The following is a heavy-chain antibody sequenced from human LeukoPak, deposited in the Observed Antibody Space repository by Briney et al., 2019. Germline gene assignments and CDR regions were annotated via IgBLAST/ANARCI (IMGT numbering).Heavy chain of an antibody. CDR3: AKEGPADSTVANARREGNYFDY. J-gene: IGHJ4*02. CDR1: GFTFSSYA. CDR2: ISGSGGST. Sequence: PGGSLRLSCAASGFTFSSYAMSWVRQAPGKGLEWVSAISGSGGSTYYADSVKGRFTISRDNSKNTLYLQMNSLRAEDTAVYYCAKEGPADSTVANARREGNYFDYWGQGTLVTVSS. D-gene: IGHD4-23*01. V-gene: IGHV3-23*01.